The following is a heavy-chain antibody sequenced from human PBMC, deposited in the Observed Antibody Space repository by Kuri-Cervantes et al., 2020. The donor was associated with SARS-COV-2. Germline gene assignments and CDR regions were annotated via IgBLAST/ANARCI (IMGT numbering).Heavy chain of an antibody. Sequence: ETLSLTCAASGFTFSSYAMSWVRQAPGKGLEWVSAISGSGGSTYYADSVKGRFTISRDNSKNTLYLQMNSLRAEDTAVYYCARDDGDAFYYGMDVWGQGTTVTVSS. CDR1: GFTFSSYA. V-gene: IGHV3-23*01. D-gene: IGHD3-10*01. J-gene: IGHJ6*02. CDR3: ARDDGDAFYYGMDV. CDR2: ISGSGGST.